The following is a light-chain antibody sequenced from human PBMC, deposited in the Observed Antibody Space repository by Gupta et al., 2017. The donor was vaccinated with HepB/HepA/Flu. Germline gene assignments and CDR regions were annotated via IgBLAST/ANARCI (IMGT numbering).Light chain of an antibody. V-gene: IGLV2-14*03. J-gene: IGLJ3*02. CDR1: SSDIGASNY. CDR2: AVS. Sequence: PALTQPAPVAVSPGHSITISCTGTSSDIGASNYVSWYQQHPGKAPNLMIYAVSRRPSGLSNRFSGSKSGNTASLSITGLQAEDEGDYYCMSYTNNNTLGVFGGGTKLTVL. CDR3: MSYTNNNTLGV.